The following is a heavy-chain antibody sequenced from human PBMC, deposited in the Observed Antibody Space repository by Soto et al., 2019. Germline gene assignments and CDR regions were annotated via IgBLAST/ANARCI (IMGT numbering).Heavy chain of an antibody. Sequence: QVQLVESGGGVVQPGRSLRLSCAASGFTFSSYGMHWVRQAPGKGLEWVAVISYDGSNKYYADSVKGRFTISRDNSKNTLDLQMNSLRAEDTAVYYCAKTRRGWMHYGMDVWGQGTTVTVSS. CDR1: GFTFSSYG. V-gene: IGHV3-30*18. CDR3: AKTRRGWMHYGMDV. J-gene: IGHJ6*02. CDR2: ISYDGSNK. D-gene: IGHD5-12*01.